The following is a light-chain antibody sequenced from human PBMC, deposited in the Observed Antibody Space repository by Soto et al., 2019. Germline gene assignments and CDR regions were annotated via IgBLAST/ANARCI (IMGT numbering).Light chain of an antibody. J-gene: IGKJ5*01. CDR3: QQFNSYPT. CDR2: DAS. CDR1: QGISSA. V-gene: IGKV1-13*02. Sequence: AIQLTQSPSSLSASVGDRVTITCRASQGISSALDWYQQKPGKAPKLLIYDASSLESGVPSRFSGSGSGTDFTLTISSMQPEDFATYYCQQFNSYPTFGQGTRLQIK.